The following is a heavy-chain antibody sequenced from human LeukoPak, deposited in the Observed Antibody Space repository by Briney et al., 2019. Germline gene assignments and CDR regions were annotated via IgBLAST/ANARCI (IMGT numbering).Heavy chain of an antibody. CDR3: AKGLRDGSNKYFDS. CDR2: IGSDGTNK. Sequence: GGSLRLSCAASGFTFSTYAMHWVRQAPGEGLEGVAFIGSDGTNKHYGDAVKGRFTISRDNSKNTLYLQMNSLRPEDTAVYYCAKGLRDGSNKYFDSWGQGTLVTVSS. D-gene: IGHD5-24*01. J-gene: IGHJ4*02. V-gene: IGHV3-30*02. CDR1: GFTFSTYA.